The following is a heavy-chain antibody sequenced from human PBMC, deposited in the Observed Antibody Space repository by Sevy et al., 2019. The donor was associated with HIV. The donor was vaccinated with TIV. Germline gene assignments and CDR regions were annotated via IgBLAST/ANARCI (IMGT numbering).Heavy chain of an antibody. Sequence: ASVKVSCKASDYTFTNYHITWVRQAPGQGLEWMGRITPNNGDTNYAQRLQGRVTMTTDTSTSTVYMELRSLRSDDTAVYYCARAPSGSQGPGQYFHHWGQGTLVTVSS. CDR1: DYTFTNYH. CDR2: ITPNNGDT. V-gene: IGHV1-18*01. D-gene: IGHD1-26*01. J-gene: IGHJ1*01. CDR3: ARAPSGSQGPGQYFHH.